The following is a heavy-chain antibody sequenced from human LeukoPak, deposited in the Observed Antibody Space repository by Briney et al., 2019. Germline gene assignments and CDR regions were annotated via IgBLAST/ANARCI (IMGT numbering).Heavy chain of an antibody. V-gene: IGHV4-59*08. CDR2: IYYTGNT. CDR3: VSYLRGAFDI. J-gene: IGHJ3*02. Sequence: PSETLSLTCTVSGGSISSYYWSWIRQPPGKGLEWIGYIYYTGNTNYNPSLKSRVTISVDTSKNQFSLKLSSVTAADTAVYYCVSYLRGAFDIWGQGTMVTVSS. CDR1: GGSISSYY. D-gene: IGHD2-2*01.